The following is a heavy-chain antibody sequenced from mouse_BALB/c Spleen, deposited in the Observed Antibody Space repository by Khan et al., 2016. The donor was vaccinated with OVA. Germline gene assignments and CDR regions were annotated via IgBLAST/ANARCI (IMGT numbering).Heavy chain of an antibody. CDR1: GYTFSNYW. J-gene: IGHJ2*01. V-gene: IGHV1-63*02. CDR3: ARRGAARATWDYFNY. Sequence: VELVESGTELARPGTSVKMSCKAAGYTFSNYWIGWVKQRPGHGLEGIGDIYPGGGYTNYNENFKGKATLTADTSSSTAYMQLSSLASEDSAIYYWARRGAARATWDYFNYWGQGTTLTVSS. CDR2: IYPGGGYT. D-gene: IGHD3-1*01.